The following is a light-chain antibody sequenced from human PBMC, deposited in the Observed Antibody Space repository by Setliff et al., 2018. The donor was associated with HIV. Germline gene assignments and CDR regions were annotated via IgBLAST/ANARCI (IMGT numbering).Light chain of an antibody. Sequence: QAVVTQEPSLTVSPGGTVTLTCGSSTGAVTSGHYPYWFQQKPGQAPRTLIYDTSNKHSGTPARFSGSLLGGKAALTLSGAQPEDEAEYYCFLSYSGARRVFGGGTKVTVL. CDR3: FLSYSGARRV. CDR1: TGAVTSGHY. J-gene: IGLJ3*02. V-gene: IGLV7-46*01. CDR2: DTS.